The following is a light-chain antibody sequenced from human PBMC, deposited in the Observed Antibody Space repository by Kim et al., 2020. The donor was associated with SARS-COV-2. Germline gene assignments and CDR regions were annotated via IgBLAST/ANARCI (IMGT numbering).Light chain of an antibody. CDR1: QSVSSR. J-gene: IGKJ1*01. Sequence: DIQMTQSPSTLSASVGDRVTITCRASQSVSSRLAWYQQKPGKAPELLIYAASTLERGVPSRFSGTGSGTEFTLTISSLHSDDLGTYYCQRYSSYSTFGQGTKVDIK. CDR3: QRYSSYST. CDR2: AAS. V-gene: IGKV1-5*01.